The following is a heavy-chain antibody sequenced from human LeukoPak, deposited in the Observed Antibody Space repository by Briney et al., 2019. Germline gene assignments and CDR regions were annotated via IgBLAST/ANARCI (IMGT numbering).Heavy chain of an antibody. CDR2: IWYDGSNK. J-gene: IGHJ4*02. Sequence: GGSLRLSCAASGFTFSSYGMHWVRQAPGKGLEWVAVIWYDGSNKYYADSVKGRFTISRDNSKNTLYLQMNSLRAEDTDVYYCAKEILYYFDYWGQGTLVTVSS. CDR3: AKEILYYFDY. V-gene: IGHV3-33*06. CDR1: GFTFSSYG.